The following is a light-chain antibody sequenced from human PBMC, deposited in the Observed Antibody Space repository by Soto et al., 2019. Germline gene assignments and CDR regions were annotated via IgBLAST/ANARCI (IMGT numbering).Light chain of an antibody. CDR2: EVS. CDR3: SAYAGRYTFV. V-gene: IGLV2-8*01. J-gene: IGLJ1*01. Sequence: QSVLTQPLSASGSPGQSVTISCTGTSSDIGAYNYVSWYQQHPGKAPKFMIYEVSKRPSGVPDRFSGSKSGNTASLTVSGLQAEDEADYYCSAYAGRYTFVFGTGTKVTVL. CDR1: SSDIGAYNY.